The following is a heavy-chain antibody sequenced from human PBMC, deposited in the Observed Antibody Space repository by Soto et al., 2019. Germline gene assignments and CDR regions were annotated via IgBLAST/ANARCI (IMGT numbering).Heavy chain of an antibody. CDR2: IKSKTDGGTT. CDR1: GFTFSNAW. V-gene: IGHV3-15*07. Sequence: GGSLRLSYAASGFTFSNAWMNWVRPNPGKGLEWVGRIKSKTDGGTTDYAAPVKGRFTISRDDSKNTLYLQMNSLKTEDTAVYYCTKSGSSSYYYYGMDVWGQGTTVTGSS. D-gene: IGHD1-26*01. J-gene: IGHJ6*02. CDR3: TKSGSSSYYYYGMDV.